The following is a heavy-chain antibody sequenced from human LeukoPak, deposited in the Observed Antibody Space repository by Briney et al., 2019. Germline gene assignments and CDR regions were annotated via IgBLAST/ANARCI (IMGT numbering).Heavy chain of an antibody. J-gene: IGHJ4*02. Sequence: SETLSLTCTVSGGFLSDYYWSWIRQPPGKGLEWIGYIYYSGSTNYNPSLKSRVTISVDTSKNQFSLRLNSVTAADTAVYYCARGSHSGGDYWGQGTLVTVSS. V-gene: IGHV4-59*08. CDR1: GGFLSDYY. CDR2: IYYSGST. D-gene: IGHD1-26*01. CDR3: ARGSHSGGDY.